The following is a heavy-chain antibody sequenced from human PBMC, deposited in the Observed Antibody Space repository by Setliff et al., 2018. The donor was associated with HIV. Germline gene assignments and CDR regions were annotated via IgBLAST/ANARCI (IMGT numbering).Heavy chain of an antibody. CDR1: GFTFSGNW. CDR3: VRDWHSSAWGEVGDY. D-gene: IGHD1-26*01. V-gene: IGHV3-7*03. CDR2: INQDESQK. Sequence: PGGSLRLSCAASGFTFSGNWMSWVRQAPGKGLEWVANINQDESQKYYVGSVKGRFTISRDNAKNSLYLQMNSLGGEDTAVYYCVRDWHSSAWGEVGDYWGQGTLVTVSS. J-gene: IGHJ4*02.